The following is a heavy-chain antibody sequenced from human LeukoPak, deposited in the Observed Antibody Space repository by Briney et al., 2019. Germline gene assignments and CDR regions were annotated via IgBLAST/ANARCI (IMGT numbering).Heavy chain of an antibody. CDR3: ATPGGTGWHPLDY. J-gene: IGHJ4*02. Sequence: GGSLRLSCAASGFTFSSYAMSWVRQAPGKGLGWVALISYDGSDKYFADSVKGRFTISRDNSKNTLYLHMNSLRPEDTAVYYCATPGGTGWHPLDYWGQGTLVTVSS. CDR1: GFTFSSYA. V-gene: IGHV3-30*03. D-gene: IGHD3/OR15-3a*01. CDR2: ISYDGSDK.